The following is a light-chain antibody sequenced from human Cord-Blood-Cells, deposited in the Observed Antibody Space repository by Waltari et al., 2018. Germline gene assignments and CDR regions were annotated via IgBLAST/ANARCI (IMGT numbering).Light chain of an antibody. J-gene: IGKJ4*01. Sequence: EIVLTQSPGTLSLSPGERATLSCRASQSVSSSYLAWYQQKPGQAPRLLIYGASRRATGHPDRFSGSGSGTDFTLTISRLEPEDFAVYYCQQYGSSLLTFGGGTKVEIK. V-gene: IGKV3-20*01. CDR3: QQYGSSLLT. CDR2: GAS. CDR1: QSVSSSY.